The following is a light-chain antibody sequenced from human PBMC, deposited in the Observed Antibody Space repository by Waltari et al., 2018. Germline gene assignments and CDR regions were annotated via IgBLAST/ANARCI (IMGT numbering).Light chain of an antibody. Sequence: DIQMTQSPSSLSASVGDKVTITCHASQGIGSRVAWYQQKPGKAPKPLIYLTSSLQTGVPSRVSGKRSGADYTLTISSLQPEDFATYYCQQYDDLPYNFGHGTKVGIK. CDR3: QQYDDLPYN. J-gene: IGKJ2*01. CDR2: LTS. V-gene: IGKV1D-16*01. CDR1: QGIGSR.